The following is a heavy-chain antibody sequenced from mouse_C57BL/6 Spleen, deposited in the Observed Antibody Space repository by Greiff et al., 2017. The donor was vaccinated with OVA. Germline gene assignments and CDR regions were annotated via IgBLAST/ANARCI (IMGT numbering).Heavy chain of an antibody. D-gene: IGHD2-2*01. Sequence: EVQLVESGEGLVKPGGSLKLSCAASGFTFSSYAMSWVRQTPEKRLEWVAYISSGGDYIYYADTVKGRFTLSRDNARDTMYLQMSSLKSEDTAMYYCTRENMVTTGFAYWGQGTLVTVSA. V-gene: IGHV5-9-1*02. CDR1: GFTFSSYA. CDR3: TRENMVTTGFAY. J-gene: IGHJ3*01. CDR2: ISSGGDYI.